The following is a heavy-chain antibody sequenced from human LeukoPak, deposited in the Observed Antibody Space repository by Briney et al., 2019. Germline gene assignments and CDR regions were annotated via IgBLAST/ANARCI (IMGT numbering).Heavy chain of an antibody. CDR2: INHSGST. Sequence: SETLSLTCAVYGGSFSRYYWSWIRQPPGKGLEWIGEINHSGSTNYNPSLKSRVTISVDTSKNQFSLKLSSVTAADTAVYYCARRIVVVPAARSCWFDPWAHGTLVTVSS. CDR1: GGSFSRYY. CDR3: ARRIVVVPAARSCWFDP. J-gene: IGHJ5*02. V-gene: IGHV4-34*01. D-gene: IGHD2-2*01.